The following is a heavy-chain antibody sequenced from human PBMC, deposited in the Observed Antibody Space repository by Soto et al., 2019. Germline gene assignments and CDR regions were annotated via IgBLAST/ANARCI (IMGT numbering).Heavy chain of an antibody. CDR1: GGIFSTYA. D-gene: IGHD3-10*01. CDR3: ARDREDYGSGTYCHRIDF. V-gene: IGHV1-69*01. Sequence: QVQLVQSGAEVKKPGSSVKFSCKASGGIFSTYAISWLRQAPGQGLEWMGGIIPLFGTPNYAQRFPGRVTMTADESTSTDNMELSRLRSEETAVYYCARDREDYGSGTYCHRIDFWGQGTLVTVSS. CDR2: IIPLFGTP. J-gene: IGHJ4*02.